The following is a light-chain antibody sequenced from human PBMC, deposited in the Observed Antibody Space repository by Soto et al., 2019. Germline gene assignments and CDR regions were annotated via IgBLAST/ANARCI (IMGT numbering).Light chain of an antibody. CDR2: LSSDGSH. CDR1: SGHSSYA. J-gene: IGLJ2*01. Sequence: HPVLTQSPSASASLGASVKLTCTLSSGHSSYAIAWHQQQPEKGPRYLMKLSSDGSHSKGDGIPDRFSGSSSGAERYLTISSLQSEDEAEYYCQTWDTGARVVFGGGTKLTVL. V-gene: IGLV4-69*01. CDR3: QTWDTGARVV.